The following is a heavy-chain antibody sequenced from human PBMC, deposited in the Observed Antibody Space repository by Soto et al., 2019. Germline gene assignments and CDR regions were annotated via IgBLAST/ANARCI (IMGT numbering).Heavy chain of an antibody. V-gene: IGHV1-3*01. CDR1: GYTFTSYA. CDR2: INAGNGNT. Sequence: ASVKVSCKSSGYTFTSYAMHWVRQAPGQRLEWMGWINAGNGNTKYSQKFQGRVTITRDTSASTAYMELSSLRSEDTAVYYCARTYYYDSSGYYLADFDIWGQGTMVT. CDR3: ARTYYYDSSGYYLADFDI. J-gene: IGHJ3*02. D-gene: IGHD3-22*01.